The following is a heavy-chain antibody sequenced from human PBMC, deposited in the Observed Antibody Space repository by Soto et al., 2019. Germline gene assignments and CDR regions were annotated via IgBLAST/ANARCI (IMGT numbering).Heavy chain of an antibody. CDR2: VDTAGGT. V-gene: IGHV3-13*04. D-gene: IGHD2-2*01. Sequence: EVQLVESGGGLVQPGGSLRLSCAASGFTFSSHDMHWVRQGTVKGLEWVSGVDTAGGTYYPVSVKGRFTISRDNAKNSMYLQMNSLGATDTAVYYCAREIPSPGNWYFDLWGRGTLVTVSS. CDR3: AREIPSPGNWYFDL. J-gene: IGHJ2*01. CDR1: GFTFSSHD.